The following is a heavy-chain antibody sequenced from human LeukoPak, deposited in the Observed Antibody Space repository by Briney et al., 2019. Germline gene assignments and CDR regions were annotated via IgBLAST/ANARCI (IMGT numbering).Heavy chain of an antibody. V-gene: IGHV1-18*01. J-gene: IGHJ3*02. D-gene: IGHD3-22*01. CDR2: ISAYNGNT. Sequence: GASVKVSCKASGYTFTSYGISWVRRAPGQGLEWMGWISAYNGNTNYAQKLQGRVTMTTDTSTSTAYMELRSLRSDDTAVYYCARSRGNYYDSSGYSLGAFDIWGQGTMVTVSS. CDR3: ARSRGNYYDSSGYSLGAFDI. CDR1: GYTFTSYG.